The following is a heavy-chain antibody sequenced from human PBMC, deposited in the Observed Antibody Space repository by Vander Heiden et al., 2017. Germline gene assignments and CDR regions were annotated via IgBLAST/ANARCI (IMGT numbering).Heavy chain of an antibody. CDR2: IWYDGIKK. J-gene: IGHJ6*02. D-gene: IGHD2-2*01. Sequence: QVQLVESGGGVVRPGRSLRLSCAASGFTFKNYAIHGVRQAPGKGLEWVAVIWYDGIKKYYADSVKGRFTISRDNSKNTLYLQMNSLRAEDTAVYYCARGYCSGISCYYYYYYGMDVWGQGTTVTVSS. CDR1: GFTFKNYA. V-gene: IGHV3-33*01. CDR3: ARGYCSGISCYYYYYYGMDV.